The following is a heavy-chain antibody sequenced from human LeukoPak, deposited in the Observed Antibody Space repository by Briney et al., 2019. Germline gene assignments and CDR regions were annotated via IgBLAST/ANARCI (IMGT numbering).Heavy chain of an antibody. CDR1: GYTFTSYA. Sequence: GASVKVSCKASGYTFTSYAIHWVRQAPGQRLEWMGWINAGNGNTKYSQKFQDRVTITRDTSASTAYMELSSLRSEDTAVYYCAKEAVAGVHSGTVDYWGQGTLVTVSS. CDR2: INAGNGNT. J-gene: IGHJ4*02. V-gene: IGHV1-3*01. CDR3: AKEAVAGVHSGTVDY. D-gene: IGHD6-19*01.